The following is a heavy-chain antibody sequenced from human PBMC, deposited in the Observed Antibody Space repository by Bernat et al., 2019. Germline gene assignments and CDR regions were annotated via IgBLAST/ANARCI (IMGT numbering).Heavy chain of an antibody. J-gene: IGHJ6*02. V-gene: IGHV4-31*03. CDR2: IYYSGST. CDR1: GGSISSGGYY. CDR3: ARVIAAAGTYYYGMDV. Sequence: QVQLQESGPGLVKPSQTLSLTCTFSGGSISSGGYYWSWIRQHPGKGLEWIGYIYYSGSTYYNPSLKSRVTISVDTSKNQFSLKLSSVTAADTAVYYCARVIAAAGTYYYGMDVWGQGTTVTVSS. D-gene: IGHD6-13*01.